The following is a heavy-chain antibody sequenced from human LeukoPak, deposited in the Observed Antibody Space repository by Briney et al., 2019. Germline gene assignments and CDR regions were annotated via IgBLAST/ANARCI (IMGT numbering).Heavy chain of an antibody. CDR2: MNPNSGNT. D-gene: IGHD3-16*02. V-gene: IGHV1-8*01. Sequence: GASVKVSCKASGYTFTSYGINWVRQATGQGLEWMGWMNPNSGNTGYAQKFQGRVTMTRNTSISTAYMELSSLRSEDTAVYYCARVIYDYVWGSYHPNWFDPWGQGTLVTVSS. CDR3: ARVIYDYVWGSYHPNWFDP. J-gene: IGHJ5*02. CDR1: GYTFTSYG.